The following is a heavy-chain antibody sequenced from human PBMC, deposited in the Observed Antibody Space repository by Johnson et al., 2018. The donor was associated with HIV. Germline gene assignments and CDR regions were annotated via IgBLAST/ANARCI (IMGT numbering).Heavy chain of an antibody. V-gene: IGHV3-33*06. CDR2: IWYDGSNK. Sequence: QVQLVESGGGLAKPAWSPRLSCAASQFTFSSYYMNCVRQAPGKGLEWVAVIWYDGSNKYYADSVKGRFTISRDNSKNTLYLQMNSLRAEDTAVYYCAKESYYYDSSGYKIRGAFDIWGQGTMVTVSS. J-gene: IGHJ3*02. D-gene: IGHD3-22*01. CDR3: AKESYYYDSSGYKIRGAFDI. CDR1: QFTFSSYY.